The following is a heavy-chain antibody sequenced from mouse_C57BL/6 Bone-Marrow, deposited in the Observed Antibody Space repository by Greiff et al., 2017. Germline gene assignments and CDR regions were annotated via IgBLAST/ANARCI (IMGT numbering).Heavy chain of an antibody. D-gene: IGHD2-3*01. CDR1: GYTFTSYW. CDR3: ARDGYYLYYAMDY. CDR2: IDPSASYS. J-gene: IGHJ4*01. V-gene: IGHV1-50*01. Sequence: QVQLQQPGAELVQPGASVKLSCKASGYTFTSYWMQWVKQRPGQGLEWIGEIDPSASYSNYNQKFKGKATLTVYTSSSTAYMQLSSLTSEDSAVYYCARDGYYLYYAMDYWGQGTSVTVSS.